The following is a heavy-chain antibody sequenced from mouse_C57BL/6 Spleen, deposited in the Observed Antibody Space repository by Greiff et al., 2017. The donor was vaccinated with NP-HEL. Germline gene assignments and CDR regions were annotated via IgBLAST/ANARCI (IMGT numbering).Heavy chain of an antibody. CDR2: IYPGDGDT. CDR1: GYAFSSSW. J-gene: IGHJ4*01. Sequence: QVQLKQSGPELVKPGASVKISCKASGYAFSSSWMNWVKQRPGKGLEWIGRIYPGDGDTNYNGKFKGKATLTADKSSSTAYMQLSSLTSEDSAVYFCARGGDGSAMDYWGQGTSVTVSS. CDR3: ARGGDGSAMDY. D-gene: IGHD1-1*01. V-gene: IGHV1-82*01.